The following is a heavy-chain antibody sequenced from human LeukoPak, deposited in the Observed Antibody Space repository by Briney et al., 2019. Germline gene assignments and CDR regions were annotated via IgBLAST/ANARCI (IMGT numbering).Heavy chain of an antibody. J-gene: IGHJ5*02. CDR3: VKDDFYDATEA. Sequence: GGSLRLSCAASGLTFSTFGMHWVRQAPGKGLEWVAFIRYDGSNQYYEDSVKGRFTISRDNSKNKGYLEMSRLRPEDSALYYSVKDDFYDATEAWGRGTLVTVSS. V-gene: IGHV3-30*02. CDR2: IRYDGSNQ. D-gene: IGHD3-22*01. CDR1: GLTFSTFG.